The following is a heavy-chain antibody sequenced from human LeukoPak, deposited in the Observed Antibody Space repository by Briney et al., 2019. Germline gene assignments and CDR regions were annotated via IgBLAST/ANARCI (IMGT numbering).Heavy chain of an antibody. V-gene: IGHV4-39*07. J-gene: IGHJ5*02. CDR1: GGSISSSSYY. CDR3: LVAVDGIGNWFDP. Sequence: SETLSLTCTVSGGSISSSSYYWGWIRQPPGKGLEWIGSIYYSGSTYYNPSLKSRVTISVDTSKNQFSLKLSSVNDADTAVYYCLVAVDGIGNWFDPWGQGTLVTVSS. CDR2: IYYSGST. D-gene: IGHD6-19*01.